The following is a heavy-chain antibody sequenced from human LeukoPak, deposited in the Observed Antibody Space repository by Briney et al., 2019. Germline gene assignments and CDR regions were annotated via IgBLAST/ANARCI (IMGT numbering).Heavy chain of an antibody. D-gene: IGHD2-15*01. J-gene: IGHJ3*02. CDR3: ARDGGYCSGGSCSDAFDI. V-gene: IGHV3-21*01. Sequence: GGSLRLSCAASGFTFSSYSMNWVRQAPGKGLEWVSSISSSSSYIYYADSVKGRFTISGDNAKNSLYLQMNSLRAEDTAVYYCARDGGYCSGGSCSDAFDIWGQGTMVTVSS. CDR2: ISSSSSYI. CDR1: GFTFSSYS.